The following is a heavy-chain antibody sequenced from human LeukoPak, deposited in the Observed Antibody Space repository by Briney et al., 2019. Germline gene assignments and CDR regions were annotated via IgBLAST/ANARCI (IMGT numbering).Heavy chain of an antibody. CDR1: GFTFSSYS. CDR3: ARERWLQFSHFDY. Sequence: GGSLRLSCAASGFTFSSYSMNWVRQAPGKGLEWVSHITASGTAMFYADSVKGRFTISRDNAKNSLYLQMNSLRAEDTAVYYCARERWLQFSHFDYWGQGTLVTVSS. CDR2: ITASGTAM. D-gene: IGHD5-24*01. J-gene: IGHJ4*02. V-gene: IGHV3-48*01.